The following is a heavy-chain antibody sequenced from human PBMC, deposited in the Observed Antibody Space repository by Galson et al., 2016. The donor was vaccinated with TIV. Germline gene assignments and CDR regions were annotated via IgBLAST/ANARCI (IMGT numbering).Heavy chain of an antibody. CDR3: ARDGGNAWEYDC. Sequence: SLRLSCAASGFAVSSYEMNWVRQAPGKGLEWLSYIGRGANFRDYSDSVKGRFTVSEDNAKNSLYLQMSSLRAEDTGVCYCARDGGNAWEYDCWGQGTLVTVSP. CDR2: IGRGANFR. V-gene: IGHV3-48*03. J-gene: IGHJ4*02. D-gene: IGHD1-26*01. CDR1: GFAVSSYE.